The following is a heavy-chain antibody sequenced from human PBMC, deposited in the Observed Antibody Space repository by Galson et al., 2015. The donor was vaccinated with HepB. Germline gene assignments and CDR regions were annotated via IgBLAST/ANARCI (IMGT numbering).Heavy chain of an antibody. V-gene: IGHV5-51*01. CDR3: ARLWEPDSGGIAPGSPLDS. CDR2: IHPGDSDS. D-gene: IGHD6-13*01. CDR1: GYDFNNYW. Sequence: QSGAEVKKPGESLKISCKGSGYDFNNYWLAWVRQMPGKGLEYMGIIHPGDSDSRYSPSSQGQVTISADKSITTAYLQWSSLKASDTAMYYCARLWEPDSGGIAPGSPLDSWGQGTLVAVSS. J-gene: IGHJ4*02.